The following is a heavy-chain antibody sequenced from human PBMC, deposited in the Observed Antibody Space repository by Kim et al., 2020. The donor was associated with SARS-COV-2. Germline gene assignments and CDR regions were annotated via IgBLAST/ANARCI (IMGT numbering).Heavy chain of an antibody. V-gene: IGHV1-18*03. CDR3: ARRGYVPSFDAFDI. CDR2: ISAYNGNT. Sequence: ASVKVSCKASGYTFTSYGISWVRQAPGQGLEWMGWISAYNGNTNYAQKLQGRVTMTTDTSTSTAYMELRSLRSDDMAVYYCARRGYVPSFDAFDIWGQGTMVTVSS. J-gene: IGHJ3*02. CDR1: GYTFTSYG. D-gene: IGHD5-12*01.